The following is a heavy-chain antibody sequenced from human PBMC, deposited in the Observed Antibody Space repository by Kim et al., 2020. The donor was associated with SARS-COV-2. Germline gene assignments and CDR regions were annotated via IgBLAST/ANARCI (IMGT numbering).Heavy chain of an antibody. CDR3: TTLINIVATIPIRSSGYYTTSLWDY. J-gene: IGHJ4*02. Sequence: GGSLRLSCAASGFTFSNAWMSWVRQAPGKGLEWVGRIKSKTDGGTTDYAAPVKGRFTISRDDSKNTLYLQMNSLKTEDTAVYYCTTLINIVATIPIRSSGYYTTSLWDYWGQGTLVTVSS. D-gene: IGHD5-12*01. V-gene: IGHV3-15*01. CDR1: GFTFSNAW. CDR2: IKSKTDGGTT.